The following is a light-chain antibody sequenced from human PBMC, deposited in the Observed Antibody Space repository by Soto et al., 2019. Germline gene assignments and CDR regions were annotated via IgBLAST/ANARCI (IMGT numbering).Light chain of an antibody. V-gene: IGLV1-44*01. CDR3: AAWDDSLNGVV. CDR2: SNN. J-gene: IGLJ2*01. CDR1: XXXIGSNT. Sequence: QSVLXQXXSXXXTPXXXXXXXXXGXXXXIGSNTVNWYQQLPGTAPKLLIYSNNQRPSGVPDRFSGSKSGTSASLAISGLQSEDEADYYCAAWDDSLNGVVFGGGTKLTVL.